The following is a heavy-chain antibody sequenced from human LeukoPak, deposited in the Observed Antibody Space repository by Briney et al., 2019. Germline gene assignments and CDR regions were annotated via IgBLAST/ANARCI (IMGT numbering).Heavy chain of an antibody. Sequence: SGTLSLTCAVSGGSISSNKWWSWLRQAPGKGLEWLGEVVHSGSTNYNPSLKSRVTISVDKSKNQFSLKLSSVTAADTAVYYCARGRGLGLWFDPWGQGTLVTVSS. CDR2: VVHSGST. D-gene: IGHD3/OR15-3a*01. V-gene: IGHV4-4*02. J-gene: IGHJ5*02. CDR3: ARGRGLGLWFDP. CDR1: GGSISSNKW.